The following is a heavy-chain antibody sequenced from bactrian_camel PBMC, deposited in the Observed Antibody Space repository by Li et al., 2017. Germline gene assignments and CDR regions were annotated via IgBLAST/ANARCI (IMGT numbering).Heavy chain of an antibody. D-gene: IGHD1*01. CDR1: GFTTNRVY. Sequence: VQLVESGGGLVQPGGSLRLSCTPSGFTTNRVYMSWVRQAPGKGLEWVSTIGGGATFYVDSVKGRFTISSDNAKNTVYLQMKSLKPEDTAMYYCAADAGGSCIYGMDYWGKGTQVTVS. V-gene: IGHV3S40*01. J-gene: IGHJ7*01. CDR2: IGGGAT.